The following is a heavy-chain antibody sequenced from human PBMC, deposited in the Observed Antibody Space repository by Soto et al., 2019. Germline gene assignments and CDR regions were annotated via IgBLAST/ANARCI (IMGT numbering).Heavy chain of an antibody. CDR1: GFTFSSYG. D-gene: IGHD4-17*01. V-gene: IGHV3-30*18. Sequence: QVQLVESGGGVVQPGRSLRLSCAASGFTFSSYGMHWVRQAPGEGLEWVAVISYDGSNKYYADSVKGRFTISRDNSKNTLYLQMNSLRAEDTAVYYCAKDLSTGPVYYYGMDVWGQGPTVTVSS. J-gene: IGHJ6*02. CDR3: AKDLSTGPVYYYGMDV. CDR2: ISYDGSNK.